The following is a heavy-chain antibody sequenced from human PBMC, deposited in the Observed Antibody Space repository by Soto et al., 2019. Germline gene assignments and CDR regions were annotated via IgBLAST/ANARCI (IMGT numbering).Heavy chain of an antibody. CDR1: GFFFSFSA. J-gene: IGHJ5*02. CDR2: ISESVDNT. D-gene: IGHD5-18*01. V-gene: IGHV3-23*01. CDR3: AKGGYTYGLDP. Sequence: SLTLSSAACGFFFSFSAMSWVRQAPGKGLEWASAISESVDNTFYADSVKGRFTISRENSNNALYLQMDTLRAEDTALYFCAKGGYTYGLDPWGQGTLVTVSS.